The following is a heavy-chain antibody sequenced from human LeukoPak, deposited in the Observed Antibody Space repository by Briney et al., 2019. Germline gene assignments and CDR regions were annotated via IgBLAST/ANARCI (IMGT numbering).Heavy chain of an antibody. Sequence: GGSLRLSCAASGFTFSSYNMNWVRQAPGKGLEWVSSITSRSSYRFYADSVKGRFTISRDNAKNSLYLQMNSLRAEDTAVYYCAGRGSGSYFDYWGQGTLVTVSS. CDR2: ITSRSSYR. CDR1: GFTFSSYN. V-gene: IGHV3-21*01. CDR3: AGRGSGSYFDY. J-gene: IGHJ4*02. D-gene: IGHD3-10*01.